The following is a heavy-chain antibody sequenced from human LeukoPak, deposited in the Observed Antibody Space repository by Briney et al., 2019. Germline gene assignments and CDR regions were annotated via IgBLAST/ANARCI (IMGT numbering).Heavy chain of an antibody. V-gene: IGHV3-7*01. J-gene: IGHJ4*02. CDR3: ARLYWVRVFDY. Sequence: GGSLRLSCAASGFTFSSSWMSWVRQAPGKGLEWVANIKQDGSEKYYVDSVKGRFTISRDNAKNSLYLQMNSLRAEDTAVYYCARLYWVRVFDYWGQGTLVTVSS. D-gene: IGHD2-2*02. CDR2: IKQDGSEK. CDR1: GFTFSSSW.